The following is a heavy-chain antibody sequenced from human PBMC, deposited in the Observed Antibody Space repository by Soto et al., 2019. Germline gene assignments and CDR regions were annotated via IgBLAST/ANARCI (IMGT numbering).Heavy chain of an antibody. Sequence: EVQLLESGGGLVQPGGSLRLSCAASGFTFSIYAMSWVRQAPGKGLEWVSGISGSGGSTYYAGSGKGRFTISRDNSKNPLNMQLNSVRAEDTAVYYCAKAEGGGANAFDYWGQGTLVTVSS. CDR3: AKAEGGGANAFDY. CDR1: GFTFSIYA. V-gene: IGHV3-23*01. J-gene: IGHJ4*02. CDR2: ISGSGGST. D-gene: IGHD2-21*01.